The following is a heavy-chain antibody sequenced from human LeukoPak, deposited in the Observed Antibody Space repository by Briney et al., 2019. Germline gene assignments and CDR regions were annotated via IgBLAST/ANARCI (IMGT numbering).Heavy chain of an antibody. CDR3: ARDRAAADLDY. V-gene: IGHV3-33*01. D-gene: IGHD6-13*01. CDR1: GFTFSIYG. J-gene: IGHJ4*02. Sequence: GGSLRLSCAASGFTFSIYGMHWVRQAPGKGLEWVAVIWYDGSNKFYADSVKGRFTISRDNSKNTLYLQMNSLRAEDTAVYYCARDRAAADLDYWGQGTLVTVSS. CDR2: IWYDGSNK.